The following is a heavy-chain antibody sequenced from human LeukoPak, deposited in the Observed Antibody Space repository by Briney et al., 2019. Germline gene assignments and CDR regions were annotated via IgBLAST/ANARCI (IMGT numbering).Heavy chain of an antibody. J-gene: IGHJ4*02. CDR2: IYYSGST. D-gene: IGHD6-13*01. CDR3: AREITMYSSSSFDY. Sequence: SETLSLTCTVSGYSLSSDYYWSWIRQPPGKGLEWIGYIYYSGSTNYNPSLKSRVTISIDPSKNQFSLKLSSVTAADTAVYYCAREITMYSSSSFDYWGQGTLVTVSS. V-gene: IGHV4-61*01. CDR1: GYSLSSDYY.